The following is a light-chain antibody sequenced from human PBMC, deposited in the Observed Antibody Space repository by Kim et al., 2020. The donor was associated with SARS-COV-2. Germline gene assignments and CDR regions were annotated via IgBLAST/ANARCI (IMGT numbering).Light chain of an antibody. CDR3: QSYDNRLSGSV. Sequence: RVTISCSGSNFNIGAGSDVHWYQQLPGTAPKLLIYGNSNRPSGVPDRFSGSKSGTSASLAITGLQAEDEADYYCQSYDNRLSGSVFGGGTQLTVL. J-gene: IGLJ2*01. CDR1: NFNIGAGSD. CDR2: GNS. V-gene: IGLV1-40*01.